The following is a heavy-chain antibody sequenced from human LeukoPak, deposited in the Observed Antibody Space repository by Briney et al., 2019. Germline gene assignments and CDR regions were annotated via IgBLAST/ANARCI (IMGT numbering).Heavy chain of an antibody. Sequence: SETLSLTCAVYGGSFSGYYWSWIRQPPGKGLEWIGEINPSGSTKYNASPKSRVTISVETSKNQFSLRLSSVTAAYPAVYYFAPRGDIEHSYGYGKWFDPWGQGTRVTVSS. CDR2: INPSGST. V-gene: IGHV4-34*01. CDR1: GGSFSGYY. J-gene: IGHJ5*02. CDR3: APRGDIEHSYGYGKWFDP. D-gene: IGHD5-18*01.